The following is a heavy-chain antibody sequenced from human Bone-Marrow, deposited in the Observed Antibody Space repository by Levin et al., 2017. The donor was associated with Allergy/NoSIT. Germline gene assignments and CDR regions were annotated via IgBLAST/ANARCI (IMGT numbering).Heavy chain of an antibody. D-gene: IGHD6-6*01. J-gene: IGHJ4*02. CDR3: ARGSLEYSSSKTFDY. CDR1: GFTFSTYS. V-gene: IGHV3-48*04. CDR2: ISRSSSTI. Sequence: PGGSLRLSCAASGFTFSTYSMNWVRQAPGKGLEWISYISRSSSTIYYADSVKGRFTISRDNAKNSLYLQMNSLRAEDTAVYYCARGSLEYSSSKTFDYWGQGTPVTVSS.